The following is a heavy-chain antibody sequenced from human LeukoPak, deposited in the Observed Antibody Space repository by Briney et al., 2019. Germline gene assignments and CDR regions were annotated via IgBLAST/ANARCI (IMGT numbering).Heavy chain of an antibody. V-gene: IGHV3-9*01. J-gene: IGHJ4*02. CDR3: AKAPPRVQYQLHQGYFDY. D-gene: IGHD2-2*01. Sequence: PGGSLRLSCAASGVTFDDYAMHWVRQAPGKGVEWGSGISWNSGSIGYADSVKGRFTISRDNAKNSLYLQMNSLRAEDTALYYCAKAPPRVQYQLHQGYFDYWGQGTLVTVSS. CDR2: ISWNSGSI. CDR1: GVTFDDYA.